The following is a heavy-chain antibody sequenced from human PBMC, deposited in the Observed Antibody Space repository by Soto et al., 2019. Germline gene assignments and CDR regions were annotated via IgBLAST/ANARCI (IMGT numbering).Heavy chain of an antibody. Sequence: QVQLVQSGAEVKKPGSSVKVSCKASGGTFSSYAISWVRQAPGQGLEWMGGIIPIFGTANYAQKFQGRVTITADESTSTAYMERSSLRSEDTAVYYCASLLELGYHHYTPDPWGQGTLVTVSS. CDR1: GGTFSSYA. J-gene: IGHJ5*02. CDR2: IIPIFGTA. CDR3: ASLLELGYHHYTPDP. D-gene: IGHD1-7*01. V-gene: IGHV1-69*01.